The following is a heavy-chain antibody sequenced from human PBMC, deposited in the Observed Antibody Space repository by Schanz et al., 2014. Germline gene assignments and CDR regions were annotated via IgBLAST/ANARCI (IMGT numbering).Heavy chain of an antibody. Sequence: QVQLVQSGAEVKKPGSSVKVSCKASGGTFSSFGINWVRQAPGQGLEWMGRIIPSLGLAKYEQKFQDKVTITADTSTTSAYMEFRDLRSEDSAVYYWARDRLECGAECYSVEVFEIWGQGTLVIVSS. CDR3: ARDRLECGAECYSVEVFEI. D-gene: IGHD2-21*01. V-gene: IGHV1-69*04. CDR2: IIPSLGLA. CDR1: GGTFSSFG. J-gene: IGHJ4*02.